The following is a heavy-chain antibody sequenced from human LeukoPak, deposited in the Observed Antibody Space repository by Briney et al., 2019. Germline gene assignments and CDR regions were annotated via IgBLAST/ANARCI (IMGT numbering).Heavy chain of an antibody. CDR1: GYTFTSYY. CDR3: AKPPWGVKWEPSTLFDY. J-gene: IGHJ4*02. V-gene: IGHV1-46*01. Sequence: EASVKVSCKASGYTFTSYYMHWVRQAPGQGLEWMGIINPSGGSTSYAQKFQGRVTMTRDTSTSTVYMELSSLRSEDTAVYYCAKPPWGVKWEPSTLFDYWGQGTLVTVSS. D-gene: IGHD1-26*01. CDR2: INPSGGST.